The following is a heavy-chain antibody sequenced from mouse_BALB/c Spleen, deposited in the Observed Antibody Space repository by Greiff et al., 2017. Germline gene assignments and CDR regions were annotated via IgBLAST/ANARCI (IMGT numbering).Heavy chain of an antibody. D-gene: IGHD1-2*01. CDR2: ISDGGSYT. J-gene: IGHJ3*01. V-gene: IGHV5-4*02. CDR1: GFTFSDYY. CDR3: AREGLLRLAAWFAY. Sequence: EVKVEESGGGLVKPGGSLKLSCAASGFTFSDYYMYWVRQTPEKRLEWVATISDGGSYTYYPDSVKGRFTISRDNAKNNLYLQMSSLKSEDTAMYYCAREGLLRLAAWFAYWGQGTLVTVSA.